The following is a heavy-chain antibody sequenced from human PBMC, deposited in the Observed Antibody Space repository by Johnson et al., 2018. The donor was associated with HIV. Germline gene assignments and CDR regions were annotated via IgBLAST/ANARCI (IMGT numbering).Heavy chain of an antibody. J-gene: IGHJ3*02. V-gene: IGHV3-23*04. Sequence: VQLVESGGGLVQPGGSLRLSCAASGFIFSDSWMHWVRQAPGKGLEWVSAISGSGGSTYYADSVKGRFTISRDNSKNTLYLQMNSLRAEDTAVYYCAKDRGAARAFDAFDIWGQGTMVTVSS. CDR3: AKDRGAARAFDAFDI. D-gene: IGHD6-6*01. CDR1: GFIFSDSW. CDR2: ISGSGGST.